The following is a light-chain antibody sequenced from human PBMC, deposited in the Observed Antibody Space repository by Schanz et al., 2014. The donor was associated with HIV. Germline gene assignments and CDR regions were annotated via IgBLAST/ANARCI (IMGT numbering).Light chain of an antibody. CDR2: STN. J-gene: IGLJ2*01. CDR3: QTYDSSRNVV. CDR1: SSNIGKNT. Sequence: QSVLTQPPSASGTPGQRVTISCSGGSSNIGKNTVNWHQQLPGAAPKLLISSTNQRPSGVPDRFSGSKSGTSASLTITGLQAEDEGDYYCQTYDSSRNVVFGGGTKVTVL. V-gene: IGLV1-44*01.